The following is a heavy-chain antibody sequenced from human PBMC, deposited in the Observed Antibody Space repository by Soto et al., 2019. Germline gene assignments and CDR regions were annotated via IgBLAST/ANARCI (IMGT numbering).Heavy chain of an antibody. D-gene: IGHD6-19*01. CDR3: ARFFGSGFDY. Sequence: GPALTLSCVASGFTFSTDSRNWVRQAPGKGLEWVAHISTSGATRYYADSVKGRFTISRDNAKTSLYLQMDSLRNKDTAVYYCARFFGSGFDYWGQGTLVTVSS. J-gene: IGHJ4*02. V-gene: IGHV3-48*02. CDR1: GFTFSTDS. CDR2: ISTSGATR.